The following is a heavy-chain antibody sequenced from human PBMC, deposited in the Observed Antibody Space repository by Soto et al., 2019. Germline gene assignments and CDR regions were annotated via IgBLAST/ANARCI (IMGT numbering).Heavy chain of an antibody. V-gene: IGHV3-33*01. CDR1: GFTFSSYG. Sequence: QVQLVESGGGVVQPGRSLRLSCAASGFTFSSYGMHWVRQAPGKGLEWVAVIWYDGSNKYYADSVKGRFTISRDNSKNTVYLEMNSLRAEDTAVYYCVRDRGRNLIFYYYGMDVWGQGTTVTVSS. CDR2: IWYDGSNK. J-gene: IGHJ6*02. D-gene: IGHD3-3*01. CDR3: VRDRGRNLIFYYYGMDV.